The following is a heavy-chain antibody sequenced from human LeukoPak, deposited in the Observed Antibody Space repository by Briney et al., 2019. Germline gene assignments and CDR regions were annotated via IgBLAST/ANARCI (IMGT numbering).Heavy chain of an antibody. CDR1: GFTFSSYG. J-gene: IGHJ4*02. CDR2: ISSDGNDK. V-gene: IGHV3-30*03. D-gene: IGHD5-12*01. Sequence: GGSLRLSCAASGFTFSSYGMHWVRQAPGKGLEWVALISSDGNDKLYGDSVKGRFTISRDDSKSTLYLQMNSLRAEDTAVYYCTTKVIRGNSGDDYDDWGQGTLVTVSS. CDR3: TTKVIRGNSGDDYDD.